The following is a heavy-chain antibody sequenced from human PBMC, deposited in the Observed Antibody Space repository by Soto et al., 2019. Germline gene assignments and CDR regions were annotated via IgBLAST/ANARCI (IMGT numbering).Heavy chain of an antibody. CDR1: GFTFSSYA. CDR3: ARSVGYCSGGTCGWFDP. Sequence: QVQLVESGGGVVQPGNSLRLSCAASGFTFSSYAMHWVRQAPGKGLEWVAVTSFDGSNKYYTVSVKGRFTISRDNSKNTLYLQMDSLRAEDTAVYYCARSVGYCSGGTCGWFDPWGQGTLVTVSS. CDR2: TSFDGSNK. D-gene: IGHD2-15*01. J-gene: IGHJ5*02. V-gene: IGHV3-30-3*01.